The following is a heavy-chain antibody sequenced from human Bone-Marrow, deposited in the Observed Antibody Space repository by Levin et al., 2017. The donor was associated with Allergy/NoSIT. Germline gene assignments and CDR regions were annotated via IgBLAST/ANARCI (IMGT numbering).Heavy chain of an antibody. Sequence: GESLKISCAASGFTFSNYGMHWVRQAPGKGLEWVAVIRYDGTEKYYADSVKGRFTISRDDSMNTLYLQMNSLRAEDTAVYYCAAEDADCFGGRCYSDHWGQGTLVTVSS. V-gene: IGHV3-33*01. D-gene: IGHD2-15*01. CDR1: GFTFSNYG. CDR2: IRYDGTEK. CDR3: AAEDADCFGGRCYSDH. J-gene: IGHJ4*02.